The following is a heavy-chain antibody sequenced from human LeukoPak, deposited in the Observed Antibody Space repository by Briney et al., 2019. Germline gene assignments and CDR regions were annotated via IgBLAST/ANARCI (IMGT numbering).Heavy chain of an antibody. J-gene: IGHJ3*02. D-gene: IGHD6-19*01. CDR2: IIPIFGTA. V-gene: IGHV1-69*05. Sequence: ASVKVSCKASGGTFSSYAISWVRQAPGQGLEWMGGIIPIFGTANYAQKFQGRVTITTDESTSTAYMELSSLRSEDTAVYYCASSSGWSLSAFDIWGQGTMVTVSS. CDR3: ASSSGWSLSAFDI. CDR1: GGTFSSYA.